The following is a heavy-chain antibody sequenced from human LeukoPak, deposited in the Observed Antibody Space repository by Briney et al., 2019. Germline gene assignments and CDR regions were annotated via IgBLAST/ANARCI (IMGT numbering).Heavy chain of an antibody. D-gene: IGHD1-26*01. Sequence: PGGSLRLSCAASGFTFSSYAVYWVRQAPGRGLEWVSSNSGGSTYYADSVKGQFTISRDNSKNMLYLQVNSVTADDTAVYYCAKDPGDSVRGYYMDVWGKGTTVIVSS. CDR3: AKDPGDSVRGYYMDV. CDR1: GFTFSSYA. V-gene: IGHV3-23*01. CDR2: NSGGST. J-gene: IGHJ6*03.